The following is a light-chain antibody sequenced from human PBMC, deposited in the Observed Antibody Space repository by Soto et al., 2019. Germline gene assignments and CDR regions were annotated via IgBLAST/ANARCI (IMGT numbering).Light chain of an antibody. CDR3: QQSSNSPMYT. CDR2: AAS. J-gene: IGKJ2*01. Sequence: DIQMTQSPSSLSASVGDRVTITCRASQSIAYYVNWFQQKPGKAPKLLIYAASSLQSGVPSRFSGSGSGTDFTLTISSLQPEDFATYYCQQSSNSPMYTFGQG. CDR1: QSIAYY. V-gene: IGKV1-39*01.